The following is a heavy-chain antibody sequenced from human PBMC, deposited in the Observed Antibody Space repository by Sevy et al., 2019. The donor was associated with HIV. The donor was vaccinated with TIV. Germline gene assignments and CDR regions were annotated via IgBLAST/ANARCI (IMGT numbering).Heavy chain of an antibody. V-gene: IGHV4-4*02. CDR3: ARVPMVRGVTITHFDY. Sequence: SETLSLTCAVSGGSISSSNWWSWVRQPPGKGLEWIGEIYHSGSTNYNASLKSRVTISVDKSKNQFSLKLSSVTAADTAVYYCARVPMVRGVTITHFDYWGQGTLVTVSS. D-gene: IGHD3-10*01. J-gene: IGHJ4*02. CDR2: IYHSGST. CDR1: GGSISSSNW.